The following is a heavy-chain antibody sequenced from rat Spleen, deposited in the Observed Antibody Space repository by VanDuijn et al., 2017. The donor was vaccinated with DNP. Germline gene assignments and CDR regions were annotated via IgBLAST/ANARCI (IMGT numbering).Heavy chain of an antibody. CDR1: GFNFNDYW. D-gene: IGHD5-1*01. V-gene: IGHV4-2*01. J-gene: IGHJ2*01. CDR3: ARTGFDY. CDR2: INKDSRTI. Sequence: EVKLVESGGGLVQPGRSLKLSCVASGFNFNDYWMGWVRQAPGKGLEWIGEINKDSRTINYAPTLKDKFTISRDNAQNTLYLQMSKLGSEDTAIYYCARTGFDYWGQGVMVTVSS.